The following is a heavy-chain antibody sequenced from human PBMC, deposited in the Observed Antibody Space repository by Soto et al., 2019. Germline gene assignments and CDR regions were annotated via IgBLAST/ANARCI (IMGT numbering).Heavy chain of an antibody. J-gene: IGHJ4*02. Sequence: ASVKVSCKASGYTFTGYYMHWVRQAPGQGLEWMGWINPNSGGTNYAQKFQGWVTMTRDTSISTAYMELSRLRSDDTAVYYCARDSTSSEAPDYYFDYWGQGTLVTVS. CDR2: INPNSGGT. CDR1: GYTFTGYY. CDR3: ARDSTSSEAPDYYFDY. V-gene: IGHV1-2*04. D-gene: IGHD6-6*01.